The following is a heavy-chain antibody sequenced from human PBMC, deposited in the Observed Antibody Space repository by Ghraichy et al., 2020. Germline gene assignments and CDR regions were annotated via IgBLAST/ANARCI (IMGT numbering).Heavy chain of an antibody. Sequence: SETLSLTCTVSGGSISSSSYYWGWIRQPPGKGLEWIGSIYYSGSTYYNPSLKSRVTISVDTSKNQFSLKLSSVTAADTAVYYCARPNQPTTNYYDNHYYYGMDVWGQGTTVTVSS. D-gene: IGHD3-22*01. V-gene: IGHV4-39*01. CDR3: ARPNQPTTNYYDNHYYYGMDV. CDR2: IYYSGST. J-gene: IGHJ6*02. CDR1: GGSISSSSYY.